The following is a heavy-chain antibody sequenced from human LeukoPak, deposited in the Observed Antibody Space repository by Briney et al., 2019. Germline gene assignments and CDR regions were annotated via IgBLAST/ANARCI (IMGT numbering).Heavy chain of an antibody. Sequence: PGGSLRLSCTASGFTFGDYAMSWFRQAPGKGLEWVGFIRSKAYGGTTEYAASVKGRFTISRDDPKSIAYLQMNSLKTEDTAVYYCTRDPGVTIFGVVPPPDYWGQGTLVTVSS. J-gene: IGHJ4*02. V-gene: IGHV3-49*03. CDR1: GFTFGDYA. D-gene: IGHD3-3*01. CDR3: TRDPGVTIFGVVPPPDY. CDR2: IRSKAYGGTT.